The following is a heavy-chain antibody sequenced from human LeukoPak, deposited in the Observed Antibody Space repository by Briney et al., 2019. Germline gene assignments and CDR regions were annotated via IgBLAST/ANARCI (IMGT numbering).Heavy chain of an antibody. D-gene: IGHD3-22*01. V-gene: IGHV4-4*09. CDR2: IYTSGST. CDR3: ARHETYYYDSSGYDAFDI. J-gene: IGHJ3*02. Sequence: SETLSLTCTVSGVSISSYYWSWIRQPPGKGLEWIGYIYTSGSTNYNPSLKSRVTISVDTSKNQFSLKLSSVTAADTAVYYCARHETYYYDSSGYDAFDIWGQGTMVTVSS. CDR1: GVSISSYY.